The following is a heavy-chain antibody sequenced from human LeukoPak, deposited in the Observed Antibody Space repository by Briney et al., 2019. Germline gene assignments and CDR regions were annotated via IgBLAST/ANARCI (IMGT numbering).Heavy chain of an antibody. V-gene: IGHV3-30*19. D-gene: IGHD6-6*01. CDR2: ISYDGSNK. CDR1: GFSFNSYG. J-gene: IGHJ4*02. Sequence: AGGSLRLSCAVSGFSFNSYGMHWVRQAPGKGLEWVAVISYDGSNKYYADSVKGRFTISRDNSKNTLYLQMNSLRTEDTAVFYCARQAARPYDYWGQGTLVTVSS. CDR3: ARQAARPYDY.